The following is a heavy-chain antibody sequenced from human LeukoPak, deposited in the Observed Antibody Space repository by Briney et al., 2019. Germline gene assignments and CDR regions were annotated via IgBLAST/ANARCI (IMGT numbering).Heavy chain of an antibody. CDR3: TRHDFNDYVFDY. Sequence: GGSLRLSCAASGFTFSTYTMRWVRQAPGKGLEWVSFIRYDGTNENYIDSAKGRFTISRDNSKNTLFLQMNSLRPEDTGIYYCTRHDFNDYVFDYWGQGILVTVSS. CDR1: GFTFSTYT. J-gene: IGHJ4*02. V-gene: IGHV3-30*02. D-gene: IGHD3-16*01. CDR2: IRYDGTNE.